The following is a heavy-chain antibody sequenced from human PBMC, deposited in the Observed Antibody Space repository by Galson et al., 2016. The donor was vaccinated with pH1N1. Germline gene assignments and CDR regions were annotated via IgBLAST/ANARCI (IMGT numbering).Heavy chain of an antibody. CDR1: GYSSSSHW. Sequence: QSGAEVKKPGESLKISCQGSGYSSSSHWIGWVRQMPGKGLEWMGIIYPGDSDNKYSPSFQGQVTFSADKSSNNAYAQWNSLKTSDTAMYFCARRSAVAGVDYWGQGTLVTVSS. D-gene: IGHD6-19*01. V-gene: IGHV5-51*01. J-gene: IGHJ4*02. CDR2: IYPGDSDN. CDR3: ARRSAVAGVDY.